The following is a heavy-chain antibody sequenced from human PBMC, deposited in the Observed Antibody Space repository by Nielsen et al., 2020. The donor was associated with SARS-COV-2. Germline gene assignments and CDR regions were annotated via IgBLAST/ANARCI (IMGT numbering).Heavy chain of an antibody. D-gene: IGHD6-13*01. J-gene: IGHJ5*02. CDR2: IYYSGST. CDR3: ARDAGIFIAAAAIWFDP. CDR1: GGSISSSSYY. V-gene: IGHV4-39*07. Sequence: SETLSLTCTVSGGSISSSSYYWGWIRQPPGKGLEWIGSIYYSGSTYYNPSLKSRVTISVDTSKNQFSLKLSSVTAADTAVYYCARDAGIFIAAAAIWFDPWGQGTLVTVSS.